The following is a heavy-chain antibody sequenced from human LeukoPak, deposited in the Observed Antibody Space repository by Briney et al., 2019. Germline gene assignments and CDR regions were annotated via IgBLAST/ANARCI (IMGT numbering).Heavy chain of an antibody. J-gene: IGHJ5*02. D-gene: IGHD2-2*01. CDR2: IIPIFGTA. CDR1: GGTFSSYA. CDR3: ARGLGYCSSTSSYSGWFDP. V-gene: IGHV1-69*13. Sequence: SVKVSCKASGGTFSSYAISWVRQAPGQGLEWMGGIIPIFGTANYAQKFQGRVTITADESTGPAYMELSSLRSEDTAVYYSARGLGYCSSTSSYSGWFDPWGQGTLVTVSS.